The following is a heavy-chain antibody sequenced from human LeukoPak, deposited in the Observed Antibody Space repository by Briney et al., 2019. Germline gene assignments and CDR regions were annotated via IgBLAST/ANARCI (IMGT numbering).Heavy chain of an antibody. V-gene: IGHV1-18*01. CDR3: ARVYSGSYYGNWFDP. D-gene: IGHD1-26*01. CDR1: GYTFTSYG. J-gene: IGHJ5*02. CDR2: ISAYNGNT. Sequence: ASVKVSCKASGYTFTSYGISWVRQAPGQGLEWMGWISAYNGNTNYAQKLQGRVTMTTDTSTSTAYMELRSLRSDDTAVYYCARVYSGSYYGNWFDPWGQGTLVTVSS.